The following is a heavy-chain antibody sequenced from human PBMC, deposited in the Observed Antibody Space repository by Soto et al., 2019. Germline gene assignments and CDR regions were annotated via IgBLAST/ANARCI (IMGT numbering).Heavy chain of an antibody. CDR1: GGSITSGDYY. CDR3: ARDPHEVPAGGYGMDV. D-gene: IGHD2-2*01. Sequence: QVQLQESGPGLVKPSQTLSLTCTVSGGSITSGDYYWTWIRQTPGKGLEWIGYSYSSGSTRYNPSLESRVTISVDTSKNQFSLKLSSVTAADTAVYYWARDPHEVPAGGYGMDVWGQGTTVTVSS. V-gene: IGHV4-30-4*01. J-gene: IGHJ6*02. CDR2: SYSSGST.